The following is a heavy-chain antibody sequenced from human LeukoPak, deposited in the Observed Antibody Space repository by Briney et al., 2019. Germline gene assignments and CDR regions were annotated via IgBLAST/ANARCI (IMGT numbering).Heavy chain of an antibody. CDR1: GFTFNSYA. CDR2: ISGSGGST. CDR3: AKVGLPYYYDSSGYYDY. D-gene: IGHD3-22*01. Sequence: GGSLRLSCAASGFTFNSYAMSWVRQAPGKGLEWVSAISGSGGSTYYADSVKGRFTISRDNSKNTLYLQMNSLRAEDTAVYYCAKVGLPYYYDSSGYYDYWGQGTLVTVSS. J-gene: IGHJ4*02. V-gene: IGHV3-23*01.